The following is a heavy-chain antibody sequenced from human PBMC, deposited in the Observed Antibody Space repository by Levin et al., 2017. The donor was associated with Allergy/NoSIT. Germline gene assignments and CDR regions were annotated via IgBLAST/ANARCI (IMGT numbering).Heavy chain of an antibody. CDR1: SGSMGSGDYY. D-gene: IGHD7-27*01. Sequence: SETLSLICTVSSGSMGSGDYYWSWIRQSPGKGLEWIGHIFYRGSTYYNPSLESRLNISIDTSKSQFSLILQSVAAADTALYYCARLRSETGAFDFWGQGTRVTVSS. V-gene: IGHV4-30-4*01. J-gene: IGHJ4*02. CDR3: ARLRSETGAFDF. CDR2: IFYRGST.